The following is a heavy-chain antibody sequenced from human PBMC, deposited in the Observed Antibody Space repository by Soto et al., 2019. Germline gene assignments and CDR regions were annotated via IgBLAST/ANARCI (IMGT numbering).Heavy chain of an antibody. CDR1: GFTVSSNY. V-gene: IGHV3-53*04. CDR3: ARDSISSSYYYYGMDV. CDR2: IYSGGST. J-gene: IGHJ6*02. Sequence: GGSLRLSCAASGFTVSSNYMSWVRQAPGKGLEWVSVIYSGGSTYYADSVKGRFTISRHNSKNTLYLQMNSLRAEDTAVYYCARDSISSSYYYYGMDVWGQGTTVTVSS. D-gene: IGHD6-6*01.